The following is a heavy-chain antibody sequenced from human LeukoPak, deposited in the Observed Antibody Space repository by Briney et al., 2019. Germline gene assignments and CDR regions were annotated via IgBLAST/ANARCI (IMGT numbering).Heavy chain of an antibody. CDR2: ISGDGSRT. Sequence: GGSLRLSCAASGFTFSSYWMHWVRQAPGNGLVWVSHISGDGSRTSYADSVKGRFTISRDNAKNTLYLQMNSLRDEDTAVYYCARDRGYCIDCWGQGTLVTVSS. J-gene: IGHJ4*02. V-gene: IGHV3-74*01. D-gene: IGHD2-15*01. CDR3: ARDRGYCIDC. CDR1: GFTFSSYW.